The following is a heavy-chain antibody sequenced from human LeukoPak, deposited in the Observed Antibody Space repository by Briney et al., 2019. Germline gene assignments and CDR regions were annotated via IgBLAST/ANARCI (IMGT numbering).Heavy chain of an antibody. CDR2: MYHSGST. CDR1: GCSISNSNW. V-gene: IGHV4-4*02. Sequence: SETLSLTCAVSGCSISNSNWWRWVRPPPGKGLELIGEMYHSGSTNYIPSVKSRVTISVDTSKNKFSLKLSSVTAADTAVYYRASKYSSYYMDVWGKGTTVSISS. CDR3: ASKYSSYYMDV. J-gene: IGHJ6*03. D-gene: IGHD6-6*01.